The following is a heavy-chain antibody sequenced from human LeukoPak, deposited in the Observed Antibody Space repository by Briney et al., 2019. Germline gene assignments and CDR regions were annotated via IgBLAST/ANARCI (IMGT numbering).Heavy chain of an antibody. Sequence: PGGSLRLSCAASGFTFSSYGMHWVRQAPGKGLEWVAFIRYDGSNKYYADSVKGRFTISRGNSKNTLYLQMNSLRAEDTAVYYCAKDSWEVGATSEIDYWGQGTLVTVSS. CDR1: GFTFSSYG. CDR3: AKDSWEVGATSEIDY. V-gene: IGHV3-30*02. J-gene: IGHJ4*02. CDR2: IRYDGSNK. D-gene: IGHD1-26*01.